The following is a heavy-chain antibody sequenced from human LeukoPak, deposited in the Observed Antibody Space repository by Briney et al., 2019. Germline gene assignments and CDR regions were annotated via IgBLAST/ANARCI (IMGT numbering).Heavy chain of an antibody. V-gene: IGHV3-23*01. CDR2: ISSGGGST. J-gene: IGHJ4*02. CDR1: GFTFSSYG. Sequence: PGGSLRLSCAASGFTFSSYGMSWVRQAPGKGLEWVSDISSGGGSTYYADSVKGRFTISRDNSKNTLYLQMNSLRAEDTAVYYCARDVSGWFLDWGQGTLVTVSS. CDR3: ARDVSGWFLD. D-gene: IGHD6-19*01.